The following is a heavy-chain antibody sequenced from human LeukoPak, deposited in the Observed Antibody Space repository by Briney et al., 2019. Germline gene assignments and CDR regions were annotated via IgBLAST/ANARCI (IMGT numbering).Heavy chain of an antibody. J-gene: IGHJ3*01. Sequence: ASVKVSCKASGYTFTDYYMHWVRQAPGQGLEWMGWINPKSGGTHYAQQFQGWVTMTRDTSISTAYVELSRLSSDDTAVYFCARTYPSKSGYDYVSDAFDFWGQGTMVTVSS. D-gene: IGHD5-12*01. CDR1: GYTFTDYY. CDR3: ARTYPSKSGYDYVSDAFDF. V-gene: IGHV1-2*04. CDR2: INPKSGGT.